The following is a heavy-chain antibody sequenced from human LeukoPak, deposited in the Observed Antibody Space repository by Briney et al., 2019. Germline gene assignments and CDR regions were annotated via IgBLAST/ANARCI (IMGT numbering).Heavy chain of an antibody. D-gene: IGHD3-3*01. CDR3: AKSGGSGYVYYFDY. V-gene: IGHV3-23*01. Sequence: PGGSLRLSCAASGFTFSSYAMSWVRQAPGKGLEWVSAISGSGGSTYYADSVKGRFTISRDNSKNTLYLQMNSLRAEDTAGYYCAKSGGSGYVYYFDYWGQGTLVTVSS. CDR1: GFTFSSYA. J-gene: IGHJ4*02. CDR2: ISGSGGST.